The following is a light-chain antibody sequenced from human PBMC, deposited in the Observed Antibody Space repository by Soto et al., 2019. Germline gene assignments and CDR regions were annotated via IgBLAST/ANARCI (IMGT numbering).Light chain of an antibody. J-gene: IGLJ3*02. CDR3: SSYTSISTQVV. CDR2: EVS. Sequence: QSALTQPASVSGSPGQSITISCTGTSSDVGGYNYVSWYQQHPGKAPKLMIYEVSNRPSGVSNRFSASKSGNTASPTISGLQTEDEADYYCSSYTSISTQVVFGGGTKLTVL. V-gene: IGLV2-14*01. CDR1: SSDVGGYNY.